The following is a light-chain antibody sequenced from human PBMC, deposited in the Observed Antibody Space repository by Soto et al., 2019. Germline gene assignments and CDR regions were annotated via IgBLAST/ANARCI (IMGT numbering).Light chain of an antibody. CDR2: DDD. Sequence: QSVMTQPPSVSAAPGQTVTISCSGSSSNIGGNSVSWYQQHPGTAPKLLIYDDDKRPSGIPDRFSGSKSGTSATLGITGFQTGDEADYYCGSWDSSLSADVFATGTKVTVL. J-gene: IGLJ1*01. V-gene: IGLV1-51*01. CDR3: GSWDSSLSADV. CDR1: SSNIGGNS.